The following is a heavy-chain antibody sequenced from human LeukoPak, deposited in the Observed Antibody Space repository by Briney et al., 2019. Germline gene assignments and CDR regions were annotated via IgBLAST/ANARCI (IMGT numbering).Heavy chain of an antibody. CDR2: ISWNSGSI. Sequence: SGGSLRLSCAASGFTFDDYAMHWVRQAPGKGLEWVSGISWNSGSIGYADSVKGRFTISRDSAKSSLYLQMNSLRAEDMALYYCAKGYGSSWYYWFDPWGQGTLVTVSS. J-gene: IGHJ5*02. D-gene: IGHD6-13*01. V-gene: IGHV3-9*03. CDR1: GFTFDDYA. CDR3: AKGYGSSWYYWFDP.